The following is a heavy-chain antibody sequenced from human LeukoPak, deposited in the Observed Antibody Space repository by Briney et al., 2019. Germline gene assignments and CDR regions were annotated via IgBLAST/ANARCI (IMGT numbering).Heavy chain of an antibody. CDR2: MYPGDSDT. CDR3: ARGVNYNDRSGYDY. CDR1: GYIFPSYW. D-gene: IGHD3-22*01. V-gene: IGHV5-51*01. Sequence: GESLQISCQGSGYIFPSYWIAWVRQLPGKGLEWMGIMYPGDSDTRYSPSFQGQVTISADKSISTAYLQWSSLKASDTAMYYCARGVNYNDRSGYDYWGQGTLVTVSS. J-gene: IGHJ4*02.